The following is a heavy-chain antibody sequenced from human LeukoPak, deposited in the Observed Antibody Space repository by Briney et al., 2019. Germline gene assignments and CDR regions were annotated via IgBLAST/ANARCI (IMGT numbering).Heavy chain of an antibody. J-gene: IGHJ1*01. CDR3: ARDPPLITATGSRYFQH. CDR1: GFTFSSNW. Sequence: GGSLRLSCAASGFTFSSNWMSWVRQAPGKGLEWVANIKQDGSEKYYVDSVKGRFTISRDNAKNSLYLQMNSLRAEDTAVYYCARDPPLITATGSRYFQHWGQGTLVTVSS. CDR2: IKQDGSEK. D-gene: IGHD6-13*01. V-gene: IGHV3-7*01.